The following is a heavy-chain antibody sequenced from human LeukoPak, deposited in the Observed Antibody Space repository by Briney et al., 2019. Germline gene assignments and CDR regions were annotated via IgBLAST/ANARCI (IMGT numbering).Heavy chain of an antibody. D-gene: IGHD3-3*01. J-gene: IGHJ5*02. Sequence: PSETLSLTCTVSGGSISSYSWSWIRQPPGKGLEWIGYIYYSGSTNYNPSLKSRVTISVDTSKNQFSLKLSSVTAADTAVYYCARDRAGYDFWSGYYTGWFDPWGQGTLVTVSS. CDR2: IYYSGST. CDR3: ARDRAGYDFWSGYYTGWFDP. CDR1: GGSISSYS. V-gene: IGHV4-59*01.